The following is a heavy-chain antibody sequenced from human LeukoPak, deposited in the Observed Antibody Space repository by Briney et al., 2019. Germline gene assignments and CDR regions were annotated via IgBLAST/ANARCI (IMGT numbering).Heavy chain of an antibody. D-gene: IGHD4-17*01. V-gene: IGHV4-39*07. CDR1: GGSISSSSYY. CDR2: IYYSGST. Sequence: SETLSLTCTVSGGSISSSSYYWGWIRQPPGKGLEWIGSIYYSGSTNYNPSLKSRVAISVDTSKNQFSLKLSSVTAADTAVYYCAREKYNYGDNDAFDIWGQGTMVTVSS. CDR3: AREKYNYGDNDAFDI. J-gene: IGHJ3*02.